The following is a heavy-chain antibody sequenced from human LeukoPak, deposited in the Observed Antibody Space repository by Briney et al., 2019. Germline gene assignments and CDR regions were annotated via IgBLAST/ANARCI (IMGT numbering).Heavy chain of an antibody. V-gene: IGHV5-10-1*01. D-gene: IGHD5-18*01. CDR2: IDPSDSYT. CDR1: GYSFTSYW. J-gene: IGHJ4*02. Sequence: GESLKISCKGSGYSFTSYWISWVRQMPGKGLEWMGRIDPSDSYTNYSPSFQGHVTISADKSISTAYLQWSSLKASDTAMYYCARHHKGYSYDPFDYWGQGALVTVSS. CDR3: ARHHKGYSYDPFDY.